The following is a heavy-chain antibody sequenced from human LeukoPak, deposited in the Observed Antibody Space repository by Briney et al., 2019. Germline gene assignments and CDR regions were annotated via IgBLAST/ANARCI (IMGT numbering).Heavy chain of an antibody. CDR3: GRQGYTASYYFVDY. J-gene: IGHJ4*02. Sequence: PSETLSLTCTVSGGSINSYYWGWVRPPAGKGLEWIGRIYPTGTTNYSPSFKSRLTLSLDTSKTQFSLKLRSVTAADTAVYYCGRQGYTASYYFVDYWSQGTLVTVSS. V-gene: IGHV4-4*07. CDR2: IYPTGTT. D-gene: IGHD3-10*01. CDR1: GGSINSYY.